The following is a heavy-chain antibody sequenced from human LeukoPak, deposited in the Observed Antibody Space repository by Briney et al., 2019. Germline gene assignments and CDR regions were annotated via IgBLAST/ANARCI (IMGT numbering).Heavy chain of an antibody. J-gene: IGHJ4*02. V-gene: IGHV3-7*04. D-gene: IGHD3-22*01. CDR3: ARDLYYDSSGNFDY. CDR2: IKQDGSGK. Sequence: GGSLRLSCAASGFTFSSYWMSWVRQAPGKGLEWVANIKQDGSGKYYVDSVKGRFTISRDNAKNSLNLQMNSLRAEDTAVYYCARDLYYDSSGNFDYWGQGTLVTV. CDR1: GFTFSSYW.